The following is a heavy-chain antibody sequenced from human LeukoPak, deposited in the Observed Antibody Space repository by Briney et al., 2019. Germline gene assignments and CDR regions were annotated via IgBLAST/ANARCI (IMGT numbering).Heavy chain of an antibody. J-gene: IGHJ4*02. Sequence: GGSLRLSCAASGFTFTTYGMHWVRQAPGKGLEWLAVIYFDGGNKFYADSVKGRFTISSDNSKNTLYLQMNSLRAEDTAVYYCAKGICSGGSCSTDYWGQGTLVTVSS. V-gene: IGHV3-33*06. CDR3: AKGICSGGSCSTDY. CDR1: GFTFTTYG. D-gene: IGHD2-15*01. CDR2: IYFDGGNK.